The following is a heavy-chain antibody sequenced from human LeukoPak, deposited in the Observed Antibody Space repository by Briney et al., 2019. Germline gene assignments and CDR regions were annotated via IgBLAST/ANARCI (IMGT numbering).Heavy chain of an antibody. CDR3: ARGDYYDSSGYQSPSFDY. J-gene: IGHJ4*02. CDR1: GGSFSGYY. D-gene: IGHD3-22*01. V-gene: IGHV4-34*01. Sequence: SETLSLTCAVYGGSFSGYYWSWIRQPPGKGLEWIGEINHSGSTNYNPSLKSRVTISVDTSKNQFSLKLSSVTAADTAVYYCARGDYYDSSGYQSPSFDYWGQGTLVTVSS. CDR2: INHSGST.